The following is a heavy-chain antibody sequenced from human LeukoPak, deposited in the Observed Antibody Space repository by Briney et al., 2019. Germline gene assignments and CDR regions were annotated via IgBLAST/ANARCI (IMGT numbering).Heavy chain of an antibody. CDR3: ARVGYGDYVWIPVYFDY. V-gene: IGHV3-48*01. CDR1: GFTFSSYS. CDR2: ISSSSSTI. J-gene: IGHJ4*02. Sequence: GGSLRLSCAASGFTFSSYSMNWVRQAPGKGLEWVSYISSSSSTIYYADSVKGRFTTSRDNAKNSLYLQMNSLRAEDTAVYYCARVGYGDYVWIPVYFDYWGQGTLVTVSS. D-gene: IGHD4-17*01.